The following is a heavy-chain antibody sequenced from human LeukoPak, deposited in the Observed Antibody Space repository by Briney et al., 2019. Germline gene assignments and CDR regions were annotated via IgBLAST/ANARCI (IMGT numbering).Heavy chain of an antibody. CDR1: GFTVSSNY. D-gene: IGHD3-10*01. CDR3: ASGSGSYRTPYYYMDV. CDR2: IYSGGST. Sequence: GGSLRLSCVASGFTVSSNYMSWVRQAPGKGLEWVSVIYSGGSTYYADSVQGRFTISRDNSKNTLYLQMNSLRAEDTAVYYCASGSGSYRTPYYYMDVWGTGTTVTVSS. V-gene: IGHV3-53*01. J-gene: IGHJ6*03.